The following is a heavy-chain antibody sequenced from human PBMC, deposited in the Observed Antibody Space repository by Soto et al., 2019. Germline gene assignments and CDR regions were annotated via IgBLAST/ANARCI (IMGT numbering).Heavy chain of an antibody. Sequence: GGSLRLSCAASGFTFSSYGMHWVRQAPGKGLEWVAVISYDGSNKYYADSVKGRFTISRDNSKNTLYLQMNSLRAEDTAVYYCAKVGGDRDIVVVPAAHDYYYYGMDVWGQGTTVTVSS. CDR1: GFTFSSYG. CDR3: AKVGGDRDIVVVPAAHDYYYYGMDV. J-gene: IGHJ6*02. V-gene: IGHV3-30*18. CDR2: ISYDGSNK. D-gene: IGHD2-2*01.